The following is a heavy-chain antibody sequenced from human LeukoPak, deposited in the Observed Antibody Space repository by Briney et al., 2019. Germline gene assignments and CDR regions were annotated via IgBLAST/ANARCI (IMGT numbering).Heavy chain of an antibody. D-gene: IGHD6-13*01. V-gene: IGHV3-23*01. CDR3: ARQSWYGLGDYFDY. CDR2: ISGSGGST. Sequence: PGGSLRLSCAASGFTFSSYGMSWVRQAPGKGLEWVSAISGSGGSTYYADSVKGRFTISRDNSKNTLYLQMNSLRAEDTAVYYCARQSWYGLGDYFDYWGQGTLVTVSS. CDR1: GFTFSSYG. J-gene: IGHJ4*02.